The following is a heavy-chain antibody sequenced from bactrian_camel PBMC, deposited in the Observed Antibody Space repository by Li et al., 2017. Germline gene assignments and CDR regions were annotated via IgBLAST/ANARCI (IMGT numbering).Heavy chain of an antibody. CDR3: TNVWNWGFGY. J-gene: IGHJ4*01. CDR2: SNTRGDT. CDR1: GFTFSTYH. D-gene: IGHD5*01. Sequence: LFQPVGSLRLSCAASGFTFSTYHMSWVRQAPGKGLEWVSISNTRGDTYYPDSVKGRFTISRDNAKNTLYLQMNSLKTEDTGMYYCTNVWNWGFGYWGQGTQVKVS. V-gene: IGHV3S28*01.